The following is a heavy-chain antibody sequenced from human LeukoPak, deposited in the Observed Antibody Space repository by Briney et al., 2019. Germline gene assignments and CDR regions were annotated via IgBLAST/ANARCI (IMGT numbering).Heavy chain of an antibody. CDR1: GYSISSGYY. CDR2: IYHSGST. D-gene: IGHD6-13*01. J-gene: IGHJ6*03. Sequence: PSETLSLTCAVSGYSISSGYYWGWIRQPPGKGLEWIGSIYHSGSTYYNPSLKSRVTISVDTSKNQFSLKLSSVTAADTAVYYCAREQQLPPIYYYYMDVWGKGTTVTVCS. CDR3: AREQQLPPIYYYYMDV. V-gene: IGHV4-38-2*02.